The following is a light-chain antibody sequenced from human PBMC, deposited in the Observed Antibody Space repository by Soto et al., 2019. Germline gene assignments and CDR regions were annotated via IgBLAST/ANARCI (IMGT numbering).Light chain of an antibody. CDR2: GNS. J-gene: IGLJ2*01. CDR3: QSYDSSLSGSRV. V-gene: IGLV1-40*01. Sequence: QSVLTQPPSVSGAPGKRVTISCTGSSSNIGAGYDVHWYQKLPGTAPKLLIYGNSNRPSGVPDRFSGSKSGTSASLAITGLQPEDEADYYYQSYDSSLSGSRVFGSGTKLTVL. CDR1: SSNIGAGYD.